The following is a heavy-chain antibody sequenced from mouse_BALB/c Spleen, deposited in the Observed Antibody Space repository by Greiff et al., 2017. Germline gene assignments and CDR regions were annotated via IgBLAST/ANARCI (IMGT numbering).Heavy chain of an antibody. D-gene: IGHD1-1*01. CDR2: IRNKANGYTT. Sequence: DVQLQESGGGLVQPGGSLRLSCATSGFTFTDYYMSWVRQPPGKALEWLGFIRNKANGYTTEYSASVKGRFTISRDNSQSILYLQMNTLRAEDSATYYCAREDGSSYNYWYFDVWGAGTTVTVSS. J-gene: IGHJ1*01. CDR3: AREDGSSYNYWYFDV. V-gene: IGHV7-3*02. CDR1: GFTFTDYY.